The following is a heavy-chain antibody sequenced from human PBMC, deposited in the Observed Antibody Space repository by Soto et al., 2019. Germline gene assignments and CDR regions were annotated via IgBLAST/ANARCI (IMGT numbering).Heavy chain of an antibody. CDR1: GGSISSGGYY. CDR2: IYYSGST. Sequence: SETLSLTCTVSGGSISSGGYYWSWIRQHPGKGLEWIGYIYYSGSTYYNPSLKSRVTISVDTSKNQFSLKLSSVTAADTAVYXXARSKLXYYFDYWGQGTLVTVSS. J-gene: IGHJ4*02. CDR3: ARSKLXYYFDY. V-gene: IGHV4-31*03.